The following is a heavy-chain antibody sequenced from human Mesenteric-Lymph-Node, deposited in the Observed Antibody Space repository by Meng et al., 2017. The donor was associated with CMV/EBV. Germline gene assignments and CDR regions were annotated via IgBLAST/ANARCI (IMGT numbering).Heavy chain of an antibody. CDR3: AKGCYSSSWSYFDC. J-gene: IGHJ4*02. V-gene: IGHV3-23*01. D-gene: IGHD6-13*01. CDR1: AFTFDDYG. CDR2: ISGSGGST. Sequence: GESLKISCAASAFTFDDYGMSWVRQAPGKGLEWVSSISGSGGSTYYADSVKGRFTISRDSSKNTLYLQMNSLRAEDTAVYYCAKGCYSSSWSYFDCWGQGTLVTVSS.